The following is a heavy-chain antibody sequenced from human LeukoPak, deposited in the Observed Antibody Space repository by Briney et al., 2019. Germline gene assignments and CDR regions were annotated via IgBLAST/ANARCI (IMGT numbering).Heavy chain of an antibody. CDR3: APGGSSASWSTVGYFDY. Sequence: CASVKVSFKASGYTFTGYYMHWVRQAPGQGLEWMGWINPNSGGTNYAQKFQGRVTMTRATSISTAYMELSRLRSDDTAVYYCAPGGSSASWSTVGYFDYWGQGTLVTVSS. D-gene: IGHD6-19*01. J-gene: IGHJ4*02. CDR2: INPNSGGT. V-gene: IGHV1-2*02. CDR1: GYTFTGYY.